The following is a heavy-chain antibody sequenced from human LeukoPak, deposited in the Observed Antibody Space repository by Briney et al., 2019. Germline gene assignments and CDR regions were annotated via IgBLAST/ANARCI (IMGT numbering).Heavy chain of an antibody. CDR2: IKSKTDGGTI. D-gene: IGHD3-22*01. V-gene: IGHV3-15*01. J-gene: IGHJ1*01. Sequence: GGSLRLSCAASGFTFSSYVMSWVRQAPGKGLEWVGRIKSKTDGGTIDYAAPVKGRFTISRDDSKDTLFLQMHSLKTGDTAVYYCTTDLSELDDSGYYAKYFHHWGQGTLVSVSS. CDR1: GFTFSSYV. CDR3: TTDLSELDDSGYYAKYFHH.